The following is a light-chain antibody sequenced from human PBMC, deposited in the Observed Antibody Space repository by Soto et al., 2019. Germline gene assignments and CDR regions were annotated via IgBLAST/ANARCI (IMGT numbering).Light chain of an antibody. CDR2: WAS. V-gene: IGKV4-1*01. CDR1: QDITTY. J-gene: IGKJ5*01. CDR3: QQYYSTPFT. Sequence: DIQLTQSPSSLSASIGDRVTITCQASQDITTYLNSYQHKPGQPPKLLIYWASTRESGVPDRFSGSGSGTDFTLTISSLQAEDVAVYYCQQYYSTPFTFGRGTRLEIK.